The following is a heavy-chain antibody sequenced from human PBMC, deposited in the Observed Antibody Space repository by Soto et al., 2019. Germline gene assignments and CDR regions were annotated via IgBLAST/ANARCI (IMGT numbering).Heavy chain of an antibody. CDR1: GFTFSSYA. CDR3: ARGYYDILTGHFDY. D-gene: IGHD3-9*01. Sequence: SGGSLRLSCAASGFTFSSYAMHWVRQAPGKGLEWVAVISYDGSNKYYADSVKGRFTISRDNSKNTLYLQMNSLKAEDTAVYYCARGYYDILTGHFDYWGQRTLVTVSS. CDR2: ISYDGSNK. J-gene: IGHJ4*02. V-gene: IGHV3-30-3*01.